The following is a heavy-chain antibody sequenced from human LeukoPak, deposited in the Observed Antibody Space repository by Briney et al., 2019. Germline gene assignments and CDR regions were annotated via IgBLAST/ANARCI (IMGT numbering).Heavy chain of an antibody. CDR2: IYYSGST. CDR3: ARHDYGSGSYMDF. V-gene: IGHV4-59*01. D-gene: IGHD3-10*01. J-gene: IGHJ4*02. CDR1: GGSISSYY. Sequence: SETLSLTCTVSGGSISSYYGRWLRQPPGKGVEWIGYIYYSGSTNYNPSLKSRVTISVDTSKNQFSLKLSSVTAADTAVYYCARHDYGSGSYMDFWGQGTLVTVSS.